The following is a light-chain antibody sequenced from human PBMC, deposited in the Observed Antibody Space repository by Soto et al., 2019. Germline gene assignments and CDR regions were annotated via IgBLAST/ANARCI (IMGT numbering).Light chain of an antibody. CDR3: QQYYSTPRT. Sequence: DIVMTQSPGSLAVSLGERATINCKASQSVLFSSNNKNYFAWYQQKPGQPPRLLIYWPSTRESRVPDRFSGSGSGTDFTLTISSLQAEDVAVYYCQQYYSTPRTFGQGTKVEIK. J-gene: IGKJ1*01. CDR2: WPS. V-gene: IGKV4-1*01. CDR1: QSVLFSSNNKNY.